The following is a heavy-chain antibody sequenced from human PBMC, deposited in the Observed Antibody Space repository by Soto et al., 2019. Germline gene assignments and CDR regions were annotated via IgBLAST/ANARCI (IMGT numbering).Heavy chain of an antibody. CDR3: AKSGQSSWANMDV. Sequence: EVQLLESGGGLVQPGGSLRLSCAASGFTFSSYAINWVRQAPGKGLEWVSIISGSGDKTYYADSVKGRFTISRDNSKNTLSLQMNSLRAEDTAVYYCAKSGQSSWANMDVWGQGTTVTVS. D-gene: IGHD2-2*01. V-gene: IGHV3-23*01. J-gene: IGHJ6*02. CDR1: GFTFSSYA. CDR2: ISGSGDKT.